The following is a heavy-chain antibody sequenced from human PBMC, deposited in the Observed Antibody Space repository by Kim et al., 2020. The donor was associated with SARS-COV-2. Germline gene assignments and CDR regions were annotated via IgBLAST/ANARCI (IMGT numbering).Heavy chain of an antibody. CDR3: ARGGELTEYNWFDP. D-gene: IGHD3-10*01. CDR1: GGSFSGYY. CDR2: INHSGST. V-gene: IGHV4-34*01. J-gene: IGHJ5*02. Sequence: SETLSLTCAVYGGSFSGYYWSWIRQPPGKGLEWIGEINHSGSTNYNPSLKSRVTISVDTSKNQFSLKLSSVTAADTAVYYCARGGELTEYNWFDPWGQGTLVTVSS.